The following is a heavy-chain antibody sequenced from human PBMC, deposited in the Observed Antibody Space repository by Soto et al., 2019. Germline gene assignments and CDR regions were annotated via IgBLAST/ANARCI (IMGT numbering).Heavy chain of an antibody. Sequence: GGSLRLSCAASGFTFISYSMSWVRQAPGKGLEWVSGFRTSGDGGTTYYADSVKGRFTISRDNSKNMLFLQMNSLRAEDTAIYYCAKKVNSGPGSQYFDYWGQGTLVTVSS. J-gene: IGHJ4*02. CDR1: GFTFISYS. V-gene: IGHV3-23*01. D-gene: IGHD3-10*01. CDR2: FRTSGDGGTT. CDR3: AKKVNSGPGSQYFDY.